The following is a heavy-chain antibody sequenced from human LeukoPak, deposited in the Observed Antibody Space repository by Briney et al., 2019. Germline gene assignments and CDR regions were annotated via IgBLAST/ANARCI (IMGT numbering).Heavy chain of an antibody. CDR1: GFTSSSYS. D-gene: IGHD4-11*01. CDR2: ISSSSSYI. J-gene: IGHJ3*02. CDR3: ARDWYNNSDAFDI. Sequence: GGSLRLSCAASGFTSSSYSMNWVRQAPGKGLEWVSSISSSSSYIYYAGSVKGRFTISRDNAKNSLYLQIHSLRAEDTAVYYCARDWYNNSDAFDIWGQGTMVTVSS. V-gene: IGHV3-21*01.